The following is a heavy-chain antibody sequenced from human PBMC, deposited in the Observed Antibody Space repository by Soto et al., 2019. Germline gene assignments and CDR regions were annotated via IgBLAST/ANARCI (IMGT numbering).Heavy chain of an antibody. J-gene: IGHJ4*02. Sequence: SETLSLTCSVSGGSISGSYWSWIRQSPVTGLEWLGYVYYTGSTNYSPSLRSRVSISVDTSKNEFSLRLSSVTAADTAVYFCARSVAVSGAHIYYCGQGTQVTVSS. V-gene: IGHV4-59*01. D-gene: IGHD6-19*01. CDR3: ARSVAVSGAHIYY. CDR1: GGSISGSY. CDR2: VYYTGST.